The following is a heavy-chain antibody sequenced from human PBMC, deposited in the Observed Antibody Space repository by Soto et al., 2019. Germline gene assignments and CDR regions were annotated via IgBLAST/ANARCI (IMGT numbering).Heavy chain of an antibody. CDR3: AKTPGVVTPGYPSFGFDF. V-gene: IGHV3-23*01. Sequence: GGSLRLSCVASGFIFNDYAMSWVRQAPGKGLEWVSGITDTGGRTFYADSVKGRFTVSRDRHTLYLHMGSLRAEDTAIYYCAKTPGVVTPGYPSFGFDFWGQGALVTVSS. D-gene: IGHD6-13*01. CDR2: ITDTGGRT. CDR1: GFIFNDYA. J-gene: IGHJ4*02.